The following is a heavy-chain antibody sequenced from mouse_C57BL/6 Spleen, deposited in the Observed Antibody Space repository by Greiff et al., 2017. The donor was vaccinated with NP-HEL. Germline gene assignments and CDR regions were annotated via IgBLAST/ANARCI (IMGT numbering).Heavy chain of an antibody. V-gene: IGHV1-54*01. Sequence: VQPQQSGAELVRPGTSVKVSCKASGYAFTNYLIEWVKQRPGQGLEWIGVINPGSGGTNYNEKFKGKATLTADKSSSTAYMQLSSLTSADSAVYFGASSLPHGDYWGQGTSVTVSS. J-gene: IGHJ4*01. CDR2: INPGSGGT. CDR3: ASSLPHGDY. CDR1: GYAFTNYL.